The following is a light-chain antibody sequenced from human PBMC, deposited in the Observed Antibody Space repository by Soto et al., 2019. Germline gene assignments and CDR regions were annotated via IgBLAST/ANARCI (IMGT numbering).Light chain of an antibody. CDR3: QQSFSTLLIT. CDR2: AAS. CDR1: QDIRTY. Sequence: IQMTQSPSSLSASVGDGVTITCRARQDIRTYLNWYQQKPGKAPKLLISAASSLQSGVPSRFSARGSGTDFTLTISTLQPEDFATYYCQQSFSTLLITFGQGTRLEVK. V-gene: IGKV1-39*01. J-gene: IGKJ5*01.